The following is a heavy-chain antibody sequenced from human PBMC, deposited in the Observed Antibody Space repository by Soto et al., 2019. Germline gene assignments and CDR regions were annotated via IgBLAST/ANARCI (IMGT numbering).Heavy chain of an antibody. CDR2: IYHSGST. CDR3: ARVPDR. Sequence: SETLSLTCTVSGGTISNYYWSWIRQHPGKGLEWIGYIYHSGSTYYNPSLKSRVTISVDRSKNQFSLKLSSVTAADTAVYYCARVPDRWGQGTLVTVSS. V-gene: IGHV4-59*12. CDR1: GGTISNYY. J-gene: IGHJ5*02. D-gene: IGHD2-2*01.